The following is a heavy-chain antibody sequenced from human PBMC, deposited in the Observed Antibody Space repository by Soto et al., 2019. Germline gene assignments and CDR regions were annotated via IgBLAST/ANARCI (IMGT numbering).Heavy chain of an antibody. D-gene: IGHD3-3*01. CDR3: ARDSLGYDFWSGYRPYGMDV. J-gene: IGHJ6*02. CDR1: GFTVSSNY. Sequence: GSLRLSCAASGFTVSSNYMSWVRQAPGKGLEWVSVIYSGGSTYYADSVKGRFTISRDNSKNTLYLQMNSLRAEDTAVYYCARDSLGYDFWSGYRPYGMDVWGQGTTVTVSS. V-gene: IGHV3-53*01. CDR2: IYSGGST.